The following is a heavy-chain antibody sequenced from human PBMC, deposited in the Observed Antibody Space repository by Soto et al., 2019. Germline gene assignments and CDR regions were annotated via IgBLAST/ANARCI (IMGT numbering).Heavy chain of an antibody. CDR2: ISYDGSNK. V-gene: IGHV3-30*18. J-gene: IGHJ4*02. CDR3: AKDRGITMIVVVLDY. Sequence: QTGGSLRLSCAAPGFTFSSYGMHWVRQAPGKGLEWVAVISYDGSNKYYADSVKGRFTISRDNSKNTLYLQMNSLRAEDTAVYYCAKDRGITMIVVVLDYWGQGTLVTVSS. CDR1: GFTFSSYG. D-gene: IGHD3-22*01.